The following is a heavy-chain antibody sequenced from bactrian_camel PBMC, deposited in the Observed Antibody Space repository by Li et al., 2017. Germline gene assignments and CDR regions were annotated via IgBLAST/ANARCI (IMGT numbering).Heavy chain of an antibody. CDR2: INSGGGTT. J-gene: IGHJ4*01. CDR1: GFTFSSYA. Sequence: VQLVESGGGLVQPGGSLRLSCGTSGFTFSSYAMSWVRQAPGKGLEWVSSINSGGGTTNYADSVKGRFTISRDNAKNMVYLRLNSLKPEDTAVYYCLVWGLGTLGQGTQVTVS. D-gene: IGHD7*01. V-gene: IGHV3S35*01.